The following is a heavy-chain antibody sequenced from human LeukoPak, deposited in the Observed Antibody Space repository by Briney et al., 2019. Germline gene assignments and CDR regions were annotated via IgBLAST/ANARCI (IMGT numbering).Heavy chain of an antibody. CDR2: ISGGGDNT. CDR3: ATPRSSYYYYGMDV. Sequence: PGGSLRLSCAASGFIFSSYAMSWVRQAPGKGLDWVSAISGGGDNTYYAASVKGRFTTTRDNSKNTLYLQMNSLRAEDTALYYCATPRSSYYYYGMDVWGQGTTVIVSS. V-gene: IGHV3-23*01. J-gene: IGHJ6*02. CDR1: GFIFSSYA.